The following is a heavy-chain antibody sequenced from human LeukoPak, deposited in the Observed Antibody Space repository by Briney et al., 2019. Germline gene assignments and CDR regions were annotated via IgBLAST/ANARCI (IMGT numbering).Heavy chain of an antibody. J-gene: IGHJ5*02. CDR1: GGTFSSYA. V-gene: IGHV1-69*13. D-gene: IGHD3-10*01. Sequence: SVKVSCKASGGTFSSYAISWVRQAPGQGLEWMGGIIPIFGTANYAQKFQGRVTITADESTSTAYMELSSLRSEDTAVYYCARGHYYGSGSHKFDPWGQGTLVTVSS. CDR3: ARGHYYGSGSHKFDP. CDR2: IIPIFGTA.